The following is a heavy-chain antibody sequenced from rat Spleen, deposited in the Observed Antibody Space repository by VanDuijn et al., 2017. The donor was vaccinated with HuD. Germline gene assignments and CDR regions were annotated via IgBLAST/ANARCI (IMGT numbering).Heavy chain of an antibody. CDR3: GRSDYASPYYFDY. CDR2: IWGNGNA. V-gene: IGHV2S61*01. J-gene: IGHJ2*01. CDR1: GFSLSNYG. Sequence: QVQLKESGPGLVKPSLTLSLTCTVSGFSLSNYGVFWVRQPPGKGLEWMGVIWGNGNANYNSVLKSRLSISRDTSKSQVFLKMNNLQTEDTAMCFCGRSDYASPYYFDYWGQGVMVTVSS. D-gene: IGHD1-12*01.